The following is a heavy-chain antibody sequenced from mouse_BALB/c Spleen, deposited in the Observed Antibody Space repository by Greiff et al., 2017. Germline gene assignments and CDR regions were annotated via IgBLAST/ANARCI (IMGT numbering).Heavy chain of an antibody. Sequence: VQLQQSGAELMKPGASVKISCKATGYAFSSYWIEWVKQRPGHGLEWIGEILPGSGSTNYNEKFKGKATFTADTSSNTAYMQLSSLTSEDSAVYYCAEGGMITRYFDVWGAGTTVTVSS. V-gene: IGHV1-9*01. CDR1: GYAFSSYW. J-gene: IGHJ1*01. CDR3: AEGGMITRYFDV. CDR2: ILPGSGST. D-gene: IGHD2-4*01.